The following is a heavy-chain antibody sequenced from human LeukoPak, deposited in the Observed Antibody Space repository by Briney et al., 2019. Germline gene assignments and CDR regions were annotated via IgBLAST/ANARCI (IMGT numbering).Heavy chain of an antibody. Sequence: ASVKVSCKASGYTFTGYYMHWVRQAPGQGLEWMGWINPNSGGTNYAQKFQGRVTMTRDTSINTAYMELSRLRSDDTAVYYCARFKATRGPRYFQHWGQGTLVTVSS. CDR3: ARFKATRGPRYFQH. CDR1: GYTFTGYY. J-gene: IGHJ1*01. CDR2: INPNSGGT. D-gene: IGHD1-26*01. V-gene: IGHV1-2*02.